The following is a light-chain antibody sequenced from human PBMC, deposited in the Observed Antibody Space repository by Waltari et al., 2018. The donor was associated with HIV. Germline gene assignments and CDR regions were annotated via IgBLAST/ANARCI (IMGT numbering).Light chain of an antibody. CDR3: NCRDSSGLYV. CDR1: SLRSDY. J-gene: IGLJ1*01. Sequence: SSELTQDPAVSVALGQTVRITCQGDSLRSDYASWYQQQPGQAPVLVIYGKNNRPSGIPDRFSGSSSGNTASLTITGAQAEDEADYYCNCRDSSGLYVFGTGTKVTVL. CDR2: GKN. V-gene: IGLV3-19*01.